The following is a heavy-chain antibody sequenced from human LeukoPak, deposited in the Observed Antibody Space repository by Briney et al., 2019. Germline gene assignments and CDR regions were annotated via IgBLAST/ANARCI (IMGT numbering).Heavy chain of an antibody. CDR3: AKDSFSTT. Sequence: PGGSLRLSCAASGFTFSSDSMNWVRQAPGKGLEWVSTISGSGVSTFYADPVKGRFTISRDNSKNTLYLHLNSLSAEDTAVYYCAKDSFSTTWGQGTLVTVSS. CDR1: GFTFSSDS. V-gene: IGHV3-23*01. J-gene: IGHJ4*02. CDR2: ISGSGVST. D-gene: IGHD2-2*01.